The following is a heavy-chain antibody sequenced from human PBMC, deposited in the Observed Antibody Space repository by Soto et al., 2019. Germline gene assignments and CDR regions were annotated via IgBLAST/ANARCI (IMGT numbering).Heavy chain of an antibody. V-gene: IGHV1-2*02. D-gene: IGHD3-10*01. Sequence: QVQLVQSGAELKEPGDSVRVSCEASGYTFTAYYIHWVREAPGQGLEWMGWINPRFGDTSYAQDFQCRVSMTRDTSISTVYMELSRLTSDDTAIYYCARIMDYYYGPGSGNGHGFWGQGTTVTVFS. CDR1: GYTFTAYY. CDR3: ARIMDYYYGPGSGNGHGF. CDR2: INPRFGDT. J-gene: IGHJ6*02.